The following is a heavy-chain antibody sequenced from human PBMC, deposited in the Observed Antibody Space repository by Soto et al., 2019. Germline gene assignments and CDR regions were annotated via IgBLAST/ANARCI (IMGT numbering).Heavy chain of an antibody. CDR2: IYPGDSDT. J-gene: IGHJ4*02. CDR3: ARHITMVRGVISPFDY. Sequence: PGESLKISCKGSGYSFTSYLIGWVRQMPGKGLEWMGIIYPGDSDTRYSPSFQGQVTISADKSISTAYLQWSSLKASDTAMYYCARHITMVRGVISPFDYWGQGTLVTVS. D-gene: IGHD3-10*01. CDR1: GYSFTSYL. V-gene: IGHV5-51*01.